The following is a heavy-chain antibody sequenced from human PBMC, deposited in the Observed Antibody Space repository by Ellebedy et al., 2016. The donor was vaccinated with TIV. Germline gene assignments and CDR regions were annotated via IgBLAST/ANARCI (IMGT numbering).Heavy chain of an antibody. CDR1: GFSFRNYW. CDR2: ISQDGSEK. CDR3: ARRGSYGDYAVQVNNWFDR. D-gene: IGHD4-17*01. V-gene: IGHV3-7*01. Sequence: GESLKISCAASGFSFRNYWMGWVRQAPGKGLEWVATISQDGSEKYYVDSVKGRFTISRDNAKNSLYLQLNSLRVEDTAVYYCARRGSYGDYAVQVNNWFDRWGQGTLVTV. J-gene: IGHJ5*02.